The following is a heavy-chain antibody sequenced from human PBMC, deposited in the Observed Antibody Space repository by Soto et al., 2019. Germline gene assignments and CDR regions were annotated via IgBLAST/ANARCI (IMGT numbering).Heavy chain of an antibody. CDR1: GYTFTGYY. CDR2: INPNSGGT. D-gene: IGHD1-1*01. V-gene: IGHV1-2*04. J-gene: IGHJ6*02. CDR3: ARDDGTTGTYYYCYGMDV. Sequence: ASVKVSCKASGYTFTGYYMHWVRQAPGQGLEWMGWINPNSGGTNYAQKFQGWVTMTRDTSISTAYMELSRLRSDDTAVYYCARDDGTTGTYYYCYGMDVWGQGTTVTVSS.